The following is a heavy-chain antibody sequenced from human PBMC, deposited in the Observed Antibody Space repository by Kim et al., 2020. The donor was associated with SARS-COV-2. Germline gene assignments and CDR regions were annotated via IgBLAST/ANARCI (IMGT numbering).Heavy chain of an antibody. V-gene: IGHV7-4-1*02. CDR1: GYTFTSYA. Sequence: ASVKVSCKAAGYTFTSYAMNWVRQAPGQGLEWMGWINTNTGNPTYAQGFTGRFVFSLDTSVSTAYLQISSLKAEDTAVYYCARAPRVTICGVVDWFDPWGQGTLVTVSS. CDR3: ARAPRVTICGVVDWFDP. CDR2: INTNTGNP. D-gene: IGHD3-3*01. J-gene: IGHJ5*02.